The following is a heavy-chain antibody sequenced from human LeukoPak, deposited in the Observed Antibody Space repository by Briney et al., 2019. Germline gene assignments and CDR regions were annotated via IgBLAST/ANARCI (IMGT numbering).Heavy chain of an antibody. V-gene: IGHV4-34*01. J-gene: IGHJ5*02. CDR1: GGSFIGFH. CDR2: INHSGST. CDR3: ARDSGTTGEVKFDP. Sequence: SETLSLTCAVYGGSFIGFHWNWIRQPPGKGLEWIGDINHSGSTNYNPSLTSRVTISVDPSKNQFSLNLSSVAAADTAVYYCARDSGTTGEVKFDPWGQGTLVTVSS. D-gene: IGHD3-10*01.